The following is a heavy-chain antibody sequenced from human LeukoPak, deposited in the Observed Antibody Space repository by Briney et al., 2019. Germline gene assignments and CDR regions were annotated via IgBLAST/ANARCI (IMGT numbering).Heavy chain of an antibody. J-gene: IGHJ6*02. CDR2: INHSGST. D-gene: IGHD6-6*01. V-gene: IGHV4-34*01. CDR3: VRGESSSSPYYYYAMDV. Sequence: KPSETLSLTCAVYGGSFSGYYWSWIRQPPGKGLEWIGEINHSGSTNYNPSLKSRVTISVDTSKNQFSLKLSSVTAADTAVHYCVRGESSSSPYYYYAMDVWGQGTTVTVSS. CDR1: GGSFSGYY.